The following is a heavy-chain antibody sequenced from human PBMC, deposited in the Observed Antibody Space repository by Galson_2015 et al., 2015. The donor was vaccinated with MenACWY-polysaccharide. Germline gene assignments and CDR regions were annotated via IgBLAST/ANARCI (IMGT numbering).Heavy chain of an antibody. D-gene: IGHD3-3*01. V-gene: IGHV3-11*01. J-gene: IGHJ4*02. Sequence: SLRLSCAASGFTFSDYYMSWIRQAPGKGLEWVSYISSSGSTIYFADSVKGRFTISRDNAKNSLYLQMNSLRAEDTAVYYCARDSSYYDFWSGYYGGFDYWGQGTLVTVSS. CDR2: ISSSGSTI. CDR1: GFTFSDYY. CDR3: ARDSSYYDFWSGYYGGFDY.